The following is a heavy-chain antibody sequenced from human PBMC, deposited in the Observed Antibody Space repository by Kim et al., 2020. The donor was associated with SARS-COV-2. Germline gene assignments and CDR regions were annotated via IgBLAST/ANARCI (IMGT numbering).Heavy chain of an antibody. Sequence: ASVKVSCKASGYTFTGYYMHWVRQAPGQGLEWMGRINPNSGGTNYAQKFQGRVTMTRDTSISTAYMELSRLRSDDTAVYYCARGYYGSGSYPPLDYWGQGTLVTVSS. J-gene: IGHJ4*02. D-gene: IGHD3-10*01. CDR3: ARGYYGSGSYPPLDY. CDR1: GYTFTGYY. CDR2: INPNSGGT. V-gene: IGHV1-2*06.